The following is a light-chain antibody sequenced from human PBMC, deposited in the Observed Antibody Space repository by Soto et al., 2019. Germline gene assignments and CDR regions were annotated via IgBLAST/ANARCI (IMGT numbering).Light chain of an antibody. Sequence: DIQMTQSPSTLSASVGDRVTITCRASQSIDSWLAWYQQKPGKAPNLLISKASSLETGVPSRFSGSGSGTEFTLTISSLQTDDFATYYCQQYNSYSWTFGQGTKVEIK. J-gene: IGKJ1*01. CDR1: QSIDSW. V-gene: IGKV1-5*03. CDR3: QQYNSYSWT. CDR2: KAS.